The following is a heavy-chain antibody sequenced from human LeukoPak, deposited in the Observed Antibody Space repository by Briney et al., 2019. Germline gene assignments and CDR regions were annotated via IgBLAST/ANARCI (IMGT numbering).Heavy chain of an antibody. CDR1: GFTFSSYN. Sequence: GGSLRLSCAASGFTFSSYNMDWVRQAPGKGLEWVSSISRSNSFIYYADSVKGRFTISRDDARNSLYLQMNSLRAEDTAVYYCASHYGSGSSPFDHWGQGTLVTVSS. D-gene: IGHD3-10*01. V-gene: IGHV3-21*01. CDR3: ASHYGSGSSPFDH. CDR2: ISRSNSFI. J-gene: IGHJ4*02.